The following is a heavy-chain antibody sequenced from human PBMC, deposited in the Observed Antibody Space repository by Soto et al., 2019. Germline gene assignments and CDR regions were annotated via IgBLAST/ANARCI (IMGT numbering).Heavy chain of an antibody. V-gene: IGHV3-30-3*01. CDR3: ARDRRPQVTVNFDY. CDR2: VSFDGTNK. J-gene: IGHJ4*02. CDR1: GFSFSNFA. D-gene: IGHD4-4*01. Sequence: PGGSLRLSCAASGFSFSNFAMHWVRQAPGKGLEWVAVVSFDGTNKYYADSVKGRFTISRDNYKNTLYLQMSSLRTEDTAVYYYARDRRPQVTVNFDYWGQGT.